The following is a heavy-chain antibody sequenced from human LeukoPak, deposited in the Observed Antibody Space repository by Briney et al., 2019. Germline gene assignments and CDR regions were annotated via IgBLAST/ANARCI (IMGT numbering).Heavy chain of an antibody. CDR2: ISSSSSYI. J-gene: IGHJ4*02. CDR1: WFTLRSYS. CDR3: ARDQMGYSYFDY. D-gene: IGHD6-13*01. V-gene: IGHV3-21*01. Sequence: GESLKISCTYSWFTLRSYSMNWVRQAPGKGLEWVSSISSSSSYIYYADSVKGRFTISRDNAKNPLYLQMNSLRAEDTAVYYCARDQMGYSYFDYWGQGTLVTVSS.